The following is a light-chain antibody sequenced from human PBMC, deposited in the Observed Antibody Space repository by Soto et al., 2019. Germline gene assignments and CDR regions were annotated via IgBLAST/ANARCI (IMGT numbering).Light chain of an antibody. CDR2: EVS. V-gene: IGLV2-14*01. J-gene: IGLJ1*01. CDR1: SSDVGGYNY. CDR3: TSFTRSSTFV. Sequence: QSALTQPASVSXXPGQSITISCTGTSSDVGGYNYVSWYQQHPGKAPKLMIYEVSNRPSGVSNRFSGSKSGNTASLTISGLQAEDEADYYCTSFTRSSTFVFGTGTKVTVL.